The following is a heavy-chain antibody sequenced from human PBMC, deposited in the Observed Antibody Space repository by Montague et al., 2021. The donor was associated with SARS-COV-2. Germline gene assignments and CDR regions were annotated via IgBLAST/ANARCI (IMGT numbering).Heavy chain of an antibody. J-gene: IGHJ4*02. V-gene: IGHV2-70*11. Sequence: PALVKPTQTLTLTCTFSGFSLSTSGMCVSWIRQPPGKALEWLARIDWDDDKYYSTSLKTRLTISKDTSKNRVVLTMTNMDPVDTATYYCAHRRPLYYYDSSLSTFDYWGQGTLVTVSS. D-gene: IGHD3-22*01. CDR1: GFSLSTSGMC. CDR2: IDWDDDK. CDR3: AHRRPLYYYDSSLSTFDY.